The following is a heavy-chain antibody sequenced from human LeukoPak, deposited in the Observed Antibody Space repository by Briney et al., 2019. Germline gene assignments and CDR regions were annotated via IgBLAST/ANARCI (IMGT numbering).Heavy chain of an antibody. Sequence: GGSLRLSCAASGFTSRTYAMSWVRQAPGRGLEWVSGISGCGVSTYYADSVKGRFTISRDNSKNTLYLQMNSLRAEDTAVYYCAKDGLDFDDYSGKYYFDYWGQGTLVTVSS. J-gene: IGHJ4*02. CDR2: ISGCGVST. CDR3: AKDGLDFDDYSGKYYFDY. D-gene: IGHD4-17*01. V-gene: IGHV3-23*01. CDR1: GFTSRTYA.